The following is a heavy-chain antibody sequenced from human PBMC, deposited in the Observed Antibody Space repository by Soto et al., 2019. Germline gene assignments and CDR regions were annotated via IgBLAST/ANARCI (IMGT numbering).Heavy chain of an antibody. D-gene: IGHD4-17*01. CDR2: MHSSGST. CDR3: AILTKPTAVTSAFRGGYGLDV. V-gene: IGHV4-61*01. J-gene: IGHJ6*02. CDR1: GGTVSSGNYF. Sequence: SETLSLTCTVSGGTVSSGNYFWSWIRQPPGKGLEWIGYMHSSGSTNYNPSLKSRVTISVDTSRNQFSLKLTSVTAGDTAVYYCAILTKPTAVTSAFRGGYGLDVWGQGTTVTVSS.